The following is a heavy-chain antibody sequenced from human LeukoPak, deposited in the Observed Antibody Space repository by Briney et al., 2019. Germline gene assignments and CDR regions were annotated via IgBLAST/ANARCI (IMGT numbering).Heavy chain of an antibody. CDR1: GFTFSDYY. Sequence: GGSLRLSCAASGFTFSDYYMSRIRQAPGKGLEWVSYISSSGSTIYYADSVKGRFTISRDNAKNSPYLQMNSLRAEDTAVYYCARGSNLFYGDYDYWGQGTLVTVSS. V-gene: IGHV3-11*01. CDR3: ARGSNLFYGDYDY. CDR2: ISSSGSTI. J-gene: IGHJ4*02. D-gene: IGHD4-17*01.